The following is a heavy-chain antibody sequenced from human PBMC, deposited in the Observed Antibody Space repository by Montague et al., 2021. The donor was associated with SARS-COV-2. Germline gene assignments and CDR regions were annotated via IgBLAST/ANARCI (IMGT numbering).Heavy chain of an antibody. CDR2: ISGSGGST. CDR1: GFTLSNYA. D-gene: IGHD5-12*01. V-gene: IGHV3-23*01. CDR3: AYDPGPYRGYDWLSIGMDV. Sequence: SLRLSCAASGFTLSNYAMSWVRQAPGKGMEWVSGISGSGGSTYYADSVKGRFTISRDNSKKTLYLQMNSLRAEDTAEYYCAYDPGPYRGYDWLSIGMDVWGQGTTVTVSS. J-gene: IGHJ6*02.